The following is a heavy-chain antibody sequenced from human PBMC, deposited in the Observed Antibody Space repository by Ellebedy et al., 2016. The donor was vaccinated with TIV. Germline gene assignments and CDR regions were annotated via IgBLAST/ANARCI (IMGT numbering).Heavy chain of an antibody. V-gene: IGHV4-4*02. J-gene: IGHJ5*02. D-gene: IGHD3-10*01. CDR2: IYHSGST. CDR3: TRWFGELLYVRWFDP. CDR1: GGSISSSNW. Sequence: SETLSLTCAVSGGSISSSNWWSWVRQPPGKGLEWIGRIYHSGSTNYNPSLKSRVTISADTSKNQLSLRLSSVTAADTAVYYCTRWFGELLYVRWFDPWGQGALVTVSS.